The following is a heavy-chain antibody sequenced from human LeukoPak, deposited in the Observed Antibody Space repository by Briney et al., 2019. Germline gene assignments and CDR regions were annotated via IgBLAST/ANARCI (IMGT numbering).Heavy chain of an antibody. D-gene: IGHD1-20*01. CDR1: RFTFSRHW. CDR3: TTGITGTRYYYYYMYV. Sequence: GGSLRLSCDVSRFTFSRHWMTWVRQAPGKGLEWVGRIKSRTDGGTTDYAAPVKGRFTISRDDSKNTLYLQMNSLKTEDTAVYYCTTGITGTRYYYYYMYVWGKGTTVTVSS. CDR2: IKSRTDGGTT. V-gene: IGHV3-15*01. J-gene: IGHJ6*03.